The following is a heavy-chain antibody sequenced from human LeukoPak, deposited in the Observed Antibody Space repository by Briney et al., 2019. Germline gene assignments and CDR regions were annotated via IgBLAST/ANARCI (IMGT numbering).Heavy chain of an antibody. D-gene: IGHD2/OR15-2a*01. CDR3: VRDGIRDIPGIIAIRYDY. Sequence: PGGSLRLSCSASAFTFSSYWMTWVRQAPGKGLEWVATIKEDGSDKYYADSVRGGFTISRDNAENTRYMQMNSLGAEDTALYCCVRDGIRDIPGIIAIRYDYWGQGTLVTVSS. J-gene: IGHJ4*02. V-gene: IGHV3-7*05. CDR1: AFTFSSYW. CDR2: IKEDGSDK.